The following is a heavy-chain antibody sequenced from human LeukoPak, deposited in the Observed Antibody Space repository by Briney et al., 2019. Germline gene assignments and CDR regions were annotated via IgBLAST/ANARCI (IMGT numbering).Heavy chain of an antibody. CDR1: GGPFSGYY. V-gene: IGHV4-34*01. CDR3: ARGGVVVPAAIEHNWFDP. J-gene: IGHJ5*02. Sequence: SETLSLTCAVYGGPFSGYYWGWIRQPPGRGLEWIGEIAHTGSNKYNPSIQSRVNISVDASKNQFSLKLTSVTAADTAVYYCARGGVVVPAAIEHNWFDPWGQGTLVTVSS. CDR2: IAHTGSN. D-gene: IGHD2-2*01.